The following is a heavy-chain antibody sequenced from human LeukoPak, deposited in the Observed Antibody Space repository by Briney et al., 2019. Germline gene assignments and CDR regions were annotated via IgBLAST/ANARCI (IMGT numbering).Heavy chain of an antibody. Sequence: GGSLRLSCAASGFTFTTYWMHWVRQIPGKGLVWVSRIKYDGTSTTYADSVKGRFTISRDNAKNTLYLQMNCLRAEDTAVYYCARDCDTSGNYYGWFDSWGQGALVTVSS. CDR2: IKYDGTST. J-gene: IGHJ5*01. V-gene: IGHV3-74*01. CDR1: GFTFTTYW. CDR3: ARDCDTSGNYYGWFDS. D-gene: IGHD3-22*01.